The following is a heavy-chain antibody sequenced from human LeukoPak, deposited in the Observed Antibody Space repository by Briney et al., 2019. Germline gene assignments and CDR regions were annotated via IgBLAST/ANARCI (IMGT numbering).Heavy chain of an antibody. CDR3: ARGYSGYDYPFDY. D-gene: IGHD5-12*01. CDR2: IIPIFGTA. CDR1: GGTFNNYA. Sequence: SVKVSFKASGGTFNNYAISWVRQAPGQGLEWMGGIIPIFGTANYAQKFQGRVTITADESTSTAYMELSSLRSEDTAVYYCARGYSGYDYPFDYWGQGTLVTVSS. J-gene: IGHJ4*02. V-gene: IGHV1-69*01.